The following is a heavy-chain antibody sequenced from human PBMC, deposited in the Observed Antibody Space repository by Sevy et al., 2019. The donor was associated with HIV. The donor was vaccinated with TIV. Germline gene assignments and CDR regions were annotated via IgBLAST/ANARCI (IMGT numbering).Heavy chain of an antibody. CDR2: SFFSGRT. CDR1: GGSIGRNSYD. CDR3: AGHGGLGDRGFDY. J-gene: IGHJ4*02. D-gene: IGHD3-16*01. V-gene: IGHV4-39*01. Sequence: SETLSLTCIVSGGSIGRNSYDWGWIRQSPGQGLVGNGSSFFSGRTNYATSLKSRVTLSLDKSKHQLSLQLGSVTATDTALYYCAGHGGLGDRGFDYWGQGTLVTVS.